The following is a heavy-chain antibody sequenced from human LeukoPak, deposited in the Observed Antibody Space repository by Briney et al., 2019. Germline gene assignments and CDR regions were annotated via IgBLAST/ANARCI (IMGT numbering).Heavy chain of an antibody. CDR3: AREYILTGYYGDY. Sequence: PGASVKVSCKASGYTFTGYYMHWVRQAPGQGLEWMGWINPKSGDANYAQKFQGRVTMTWDTSISTAYMELSRLSSDDTAVYYCAREYILTGYYGDYWGQGTLVTVSS. CDR2: INPKSGDA. D-gene: IGHD3-9*01. V-gene: IGHV1-2*02. J-gene: IGHJ4*02. CDR1: GYTFTGYY.